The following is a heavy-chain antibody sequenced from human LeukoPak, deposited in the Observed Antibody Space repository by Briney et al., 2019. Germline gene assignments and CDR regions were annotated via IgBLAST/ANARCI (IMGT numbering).Heavy chain of an antibody. V-gene: IGHV3-23*01. D-gene: IGHD3-10*01. Sequence: PGGSLRLSCAASGLTFSNYAMSWVRQAPGKGLEWVSAISDSGDDTYYADSVKGRFTISRDNSKNTLYLQMNSLRAEDTAVFYCAKIEVTMVRGFISYYYYGMDVWGKGTTVTVSS. CDR1: GLTFSNYA. CDR2: ISDSGDDT. CDR3: AKIEVTMVRGFISYYYYGMDV. J-gene: IGHJ6*04.